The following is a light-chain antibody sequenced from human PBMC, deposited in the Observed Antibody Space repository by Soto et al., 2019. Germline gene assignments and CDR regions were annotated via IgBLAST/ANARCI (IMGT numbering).Light chain of an antibody. CDR1: QGISNY. Sequence: DIPMTQSPSSLSASVGDRVTITCRASQGISNYLAWYQQKPGKVPKLLIYAASTLQSGVPSRFSGSGSGTDFTLTISSLQPEDVGTYYCQKYNSALSTWTFGQGTKVEIK. V-gene: IGKV1-27*01. CDR2: AAS. CDR3: QKYNSALSTWT. J-gene: IGKJ1*01.